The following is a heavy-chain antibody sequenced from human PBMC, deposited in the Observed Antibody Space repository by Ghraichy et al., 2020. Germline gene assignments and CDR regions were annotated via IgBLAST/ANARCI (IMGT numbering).Heavy chain of an antibody. J-gene: IGHJ6*02. CDR3: ARDGSIRFPGYRMDV. D-gene: IGHD3-3*01. V-gene: IGHV3-53*01. CDR2: IYSGGNT. Sequence: LSLTCAASGFTVSRNYMSWVRQAPGTGLEWVSVIYSGGNTYYADSVKGRFTISRDNSKNTLYLQMNSLRAEDTAVYYCARDGSIRFPGYRMDVWGQGTTVTVSS. CDR1: GFTVSRNY.